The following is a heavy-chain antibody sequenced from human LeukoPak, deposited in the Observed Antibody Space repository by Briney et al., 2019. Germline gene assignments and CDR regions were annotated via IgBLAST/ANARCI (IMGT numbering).Heavy chain of an antibody. CDR1: GYSFTSNY. CDR2: IYPRDGST. J-gene: IGHJ4*02. Sequence: GASVKVSCKASGYSFTSNYIHWVRQAPGQGLEWMGMIYPRDGSTSYAQKFQGRVTMTEDTSTDTAYMELSSLRSEDTAVYYCATDPPYDSSGYAYWGQGTLVTVSS. V-gene: IGHV1-46*01. CDR3: ATDPPYDSSGYAY. D-gene: IGHD3-22*01.